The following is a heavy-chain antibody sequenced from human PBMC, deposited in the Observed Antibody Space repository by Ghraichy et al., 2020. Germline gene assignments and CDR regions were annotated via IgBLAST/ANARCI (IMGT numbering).Heavy chain of an antibody. J-gene: IGHJ6*02. CDR3: ASSAIFGVVIHGMDV. CDR1: GGSFSGYY. V-gene: IGHV4-34*01. Sequence: SETLSLTCAVYGGSFSGYYWSWIRQPPGKGLEWIGEINHSGSTNYNPSLKSRVTISVDTTKNQFSLKLSSVTAADTAVYYCASSAIFGVVIHGMDVWGQGTTVTVSS. D-gene: IGHD3-3*01. CDR2: INHSGST.